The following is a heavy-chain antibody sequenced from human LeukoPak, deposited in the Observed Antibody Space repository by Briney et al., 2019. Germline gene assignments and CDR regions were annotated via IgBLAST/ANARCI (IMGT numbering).Heavy chain of an antibody. J-gene: IGHJ5*02. CDR3: ARGDKQLVFNRNKGGFDP. Sequence: GGSLRLSCAASGFTFSSYGMHWVRQTPGKGLEWVAFIRYDGSNKYYADSVKGRFTISRDNSKNTLYLQMNSLRTEDTAVYYCARGDKQLVFNRNKGGFDPWGQGTLVTVSS. V-gene: IGHV3-30*02. CDR2: IRYDGSNK. D-gene: IGHD6-13*01. CDR1: GFTFSSYG.